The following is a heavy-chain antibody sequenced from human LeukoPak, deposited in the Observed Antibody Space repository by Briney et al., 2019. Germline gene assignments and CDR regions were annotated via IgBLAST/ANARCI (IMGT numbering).Heavy chain of an antibody. D-gene: IGHD2-2*01. Sequence: PSETLSLTCTISGGSISNYYWSWIRQTPGKGLEWIGYIYKSGGANYNPSLKGRVTISVDTSKDQFSLRLSSVTAADTAVYYCARLTPDCSSTSCDYYYYGMDVWGQGTTVTVSS. CDR1: GGSISNYY. V-gene: IGHV4-59*01. J-gene: IGHJ6*02. CDR2: IYKSGGA. CDR3: ARLTPDCSSTSCDYYYYGMDV.